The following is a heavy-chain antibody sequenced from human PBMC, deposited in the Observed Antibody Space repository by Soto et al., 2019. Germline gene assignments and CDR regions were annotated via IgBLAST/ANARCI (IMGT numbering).Heavy chain of an antibody. J-gene: IGHJ6*02. D-gene: IGHD2-2*02. CDR1: GSTVSSYA. CDR2: IIPIFGTA. V-gene: IGHV1-69*01. CDR3: ARAAIPYYYYYGMDV. Sequence: QVQLVQSGAEVQKPGSSVKVSCKASGSTVSSYAISWGRQAPGQGLEWMGGIIPIFGTATYAQKFQGRVTITADESTSTAYMELSSLRSEDTAVYYCARAAIPYYYYYGMDVWGQGTTVTVSS.